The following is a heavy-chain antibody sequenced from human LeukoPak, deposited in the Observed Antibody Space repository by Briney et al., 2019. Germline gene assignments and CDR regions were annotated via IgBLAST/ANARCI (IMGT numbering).Heavy chain of an antibody. CDR2: IRHDEANH. CDR1: GFTLTSFA. V-gene: IGHV3-30*02. Sequence: GGSLRLSCAVSGFTLTSFAMHWVRQAPGKGLEWVALIRHDEANHYYADSVQGRFTISRDTSKNTLYLQMNNLRVEDTAVYYCAKEYTPSSPLGEFASWGQGTLVTVPS. CDR3: AKEYTPSSPLGEFAS. J-gene: IGHJ4*02. D-gene: IGHD6-6*01.